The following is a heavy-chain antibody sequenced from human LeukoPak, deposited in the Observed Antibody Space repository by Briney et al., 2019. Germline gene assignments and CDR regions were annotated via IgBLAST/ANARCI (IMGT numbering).Heavy chain of an antibody. V-gene: IGHV4-34*01. J-gene: IGHJ4*02. CDR3: ARDLSNSIRTLLGLDY. D-gene: IGHD2/OR15-2a*01. CDR1: GGSFSGYY. Sequence: SETLSLTCAVYGGSFSGYYWNWIRQPPGKGLEWIGEINHSGSANYNPSLKSRVTISIDTSKNQFSLKLSSVTAADTAVFYCARDLSNSIRTLLGLDYWGQGTLVTVSS. CDR2: INHSGSA.